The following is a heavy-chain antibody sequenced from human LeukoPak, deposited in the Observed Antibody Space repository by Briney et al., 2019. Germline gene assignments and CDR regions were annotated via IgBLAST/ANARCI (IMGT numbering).Heavy chain of an antibody. CDR2: MNPNSGNT. D-gene: IGHD2-2*01. J-gene: IGHJ6*03. CDR1: GYTFTGNY. V-gene: IGHV1-8*02. CDR3: ARGERRFCSSTSCPRGRYYYYYMDV. Sequence: GASAKVSCKASGYTFTGNYMHWVRQAPGQGLEWMGWMNPNSGNTGYAQTFQGRVTMTRNTSISTAYMELSSLRSEDTAVYYCARGERRFCSSTSCPRGRYYYYYMDVWGKGTTVTISS.